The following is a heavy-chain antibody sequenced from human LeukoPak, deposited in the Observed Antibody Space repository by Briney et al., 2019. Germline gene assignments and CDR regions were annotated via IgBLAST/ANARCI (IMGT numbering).Heavy chain of an antibody. CDR3: ARSRQGSGLLNY. Sequence: SETLSLTCSVSGGAITSGGYSWNWIRQPPGKGLEWIGCIYDRGPTYYNPSLKSRITISVDRPKNQFFLNVTSVTAADTAVYYCARSRQGSGLLNYWGQGNLVAVSS. CDR2: IYDRGPT. V-gene: IGHV4-30-2*01. D-gene: IGHD3-10*01. CDR1: GGAITSGGYS. J-gene: IGHJ4*02.